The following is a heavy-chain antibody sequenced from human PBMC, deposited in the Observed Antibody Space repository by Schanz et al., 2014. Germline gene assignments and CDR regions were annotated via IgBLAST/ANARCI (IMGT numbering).Heavy chain of an antibody. J-gene: IGHJ4*02. CDR3: ATETYSSSWCFDY. Sequence: EVQLVESGGGLVQPGGSLRLSCEASGFTFSNYNMNWVRQAPGKGLEWVSYISLSSSTIYYTDSVKGRFTISRDNAKNSVFLQMNGLRDEDAAVYYCATETYSSSWCFDYWGQGTLVTVSS. CDR2: ISLSSSTI. D-gene: IGHD6-13*01. CDR1: GFTFSNYN. V-gene: IGHV3-48*02.